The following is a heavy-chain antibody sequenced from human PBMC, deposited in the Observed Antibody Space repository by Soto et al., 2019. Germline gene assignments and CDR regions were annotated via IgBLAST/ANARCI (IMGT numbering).Heavy chain of an antibody. Sequence: PSETLSLICAVFCGSFSGFYWSWIRHPPGKGLEGIGEINHSGSTNYNPSLKSRVTISVDTSKNQFSLKLSSVTAADTAVYYCARGHGVAARPIPFDYWGQGTLVTVSS. J-gene: IGHJ4*02. V-gene: IGHV4-34*01. CDR2: INHSGST. CDR3: ARGHGVAARPIPFDY. D-gene: IGHD6-6*01. CDR1: CGSFSGFY.